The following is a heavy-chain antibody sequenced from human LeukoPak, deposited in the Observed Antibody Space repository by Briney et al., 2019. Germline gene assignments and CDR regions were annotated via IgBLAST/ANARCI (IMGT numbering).Heavy chain of an antibody. CDR2: IKQDGSEK. Sequence: PGESLRLSCAASGFTSSSYWLSWVRQAPGKRMEWVANIKQDGSEKYYVDSVKGRFTISRDNAKNSLYLQMNSLRAEDTAVYYCARVNIGAFDIWGQGTMVTVSS. J-gene: IGHJ3*02. D-gene: IGHD5-12*01. V-gene: IGHV3-7*01. CDR3: ARVNIGAFDI. CDR1: GFTSSSYW.